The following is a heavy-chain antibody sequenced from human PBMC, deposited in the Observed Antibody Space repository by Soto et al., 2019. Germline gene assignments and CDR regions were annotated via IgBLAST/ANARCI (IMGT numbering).Heavy chain of an antibody. CDR3: AWQGFGGYIGYDYYYYGMDV. CDR2: INPSGGST. J-gene: IGHJ6*02. D-gene: IGHD5-12*01. CDR1: GYTFTSYY. V-gene: IGHV1-46*03. Sequence: ASVKVSCKASGYTFTSYYMHWVRQAPGQGLEWMGIINPSGGSTSYAQKFQGRVTMTRDTSTSTVYMELSSLRSEDTAGYYCAWQGFGGYIGYDYYYYGMDVWG.